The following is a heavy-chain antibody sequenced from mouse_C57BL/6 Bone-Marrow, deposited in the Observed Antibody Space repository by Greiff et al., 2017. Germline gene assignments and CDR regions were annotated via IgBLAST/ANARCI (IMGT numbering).Heavy chain of an antibody. D-gene: IGHD1-1*01. CDR1: GIDFSRYW. Sequence: EASGIDFSRYWMCWVRRAPGQGLEWIGAINPDSSTINYAPSLKDKFIISRDNAKNTLYLHMSKVRSEDTALYYCARQDYGSSYYWYFDVWGTGTTVTVSS. J-gene: IGHJ1*03. CDR2: INPDSSTI. V-gene: IGHV4-1*01. CDR3: ARQDYGSSYYWYFDV.